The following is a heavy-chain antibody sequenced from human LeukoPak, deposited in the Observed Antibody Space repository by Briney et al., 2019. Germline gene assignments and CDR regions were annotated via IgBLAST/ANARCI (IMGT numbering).Heavy chain of an antibody. D-gene: IGHD5-18*01. CDR2: IYSGGST. CDR3: ARVPYSYGLYYFDY. V-gene: IGHV3-53*04. J-gene: IGHJ4*02. Sequence: PGGSLRHSCAATGFTLSSNYMSWVRQAPGKGLEWVSVIYSGGSTYYADSVKGRFTISRHNSKNTLYLQMDSLRAEDTAVYYCARVPYSYGLYYFDYWGQGTLVTVSS. CDR1: GFTLSSNY.